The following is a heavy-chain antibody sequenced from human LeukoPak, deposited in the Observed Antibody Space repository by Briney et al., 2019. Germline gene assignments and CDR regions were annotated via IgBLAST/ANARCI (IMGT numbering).Heavy chain of an antibody. Sequence: PGGSLRLSCATSTFTFSSYAMHWVRQAPGKGLEWVAVISFDGSKDYFADSVKGRFTISRDNSKNTLYLQMNSLRAEDTAVYYCALSTHQSYYDILTLFDYWGQGTLVTVSS. CDR3: ALSTHQSYYDILTLFDY. CDR1: TFTFSSYA. V-gene: IGHV3-30-3*01. D-gene: IGHD3-9*01. CDR2: ISFDGSKD. J-gene: IGHJ4*02.